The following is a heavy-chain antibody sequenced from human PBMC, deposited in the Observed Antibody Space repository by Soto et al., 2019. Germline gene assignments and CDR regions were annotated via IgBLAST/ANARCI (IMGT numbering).Heavy chain of an antibody. V-gene: IGHV1-69*12. D-gene: IGHD3-3*01. J-gene: IGHJ4*02. Sequence: QVQLVQSGAEVKKPGSSVKVSCKASGGTFSTYVISWVRQAPGQGLEWMGGIIPIFGTANYAQKFQGRVTISAAESPSTAYMELSSLRSEDTAVYSCARQITILNPFDYWGQGTLVTVSS. CDR3: ARQITILNPFDY. CDR1: GGTFSTYV. CDR2: IIPIFGTA.